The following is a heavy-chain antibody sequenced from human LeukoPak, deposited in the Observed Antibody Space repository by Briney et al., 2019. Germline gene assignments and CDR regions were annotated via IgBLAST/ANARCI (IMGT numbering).Heavy chain of an antibody. Sequence: SETLSLTCTVSGGSISSGDYYWSWIRQPPGKGLEWIGYIYYSGSTYYNPSLKSRVTISVDTSKNQLSLKLSSVTAADTAVYYCARTDFWSGHYYFDYWGQGTLVTVSS. V-gene: IGHV4-30-4*08. CDR2: IYYSGST. J-gene: IGHJ4*02. CDR3: ARTDFWSGHYYFDY. D-gene: IGHD3-3*01. CDR1: GGSISSGDYY.